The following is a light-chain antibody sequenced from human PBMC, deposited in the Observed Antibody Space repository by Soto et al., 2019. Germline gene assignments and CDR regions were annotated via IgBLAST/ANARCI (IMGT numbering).Light chain of an antibody. CDR2: KAS. CDR1: QSISSW. V-gene: IGKV1-5*03. J-gene: IGKJ1*01. Sequence: DIQMTQSPSTLSASVGCRFNITCRASQSISSWLAWYQKKPGKAPKLLIYKASSLESGVPSRLRGSGYGTELTITISSMKNDDFETYYCQQYNSYLRTFGQGTQVDIK. CDR3: QQYNSYLRT.